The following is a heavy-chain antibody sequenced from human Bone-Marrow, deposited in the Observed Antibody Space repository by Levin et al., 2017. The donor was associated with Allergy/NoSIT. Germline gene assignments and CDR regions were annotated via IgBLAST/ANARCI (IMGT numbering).Heavy chain of an antibody. V-gene: IGHV3-23*01. CDR1: GFIFADYA. Sequence: GGSLRLSCRISGFIFADYAMNWVRQAPGRGLEWVSSLDGSSGKTHYADSVKGRFTISREYSKDTLFLQMNSLRAEDTARYYCAKAETTVMLDYSYFNVWGEGTAVTVSS. D-gene: IGHD4-17*01. CDR3: AKAETTVMLDYSYFNV. CDR2: LDGSSGKT. J-gene: IGHJ6*01.